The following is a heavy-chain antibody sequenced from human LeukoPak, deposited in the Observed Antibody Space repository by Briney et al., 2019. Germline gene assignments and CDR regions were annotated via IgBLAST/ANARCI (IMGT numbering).Heavy chain of an antibody. CDR2: IKQDGSEK. CDR1: GFTFSRFW. CDR3: ARGPATYNWNYFFDF. Sequence: GGALRLSCAASGFTFSRFWMTWVRQAPWQGLEWVANIKQDGSEKFYLDSVKGRFTVSRDNAKNALFLQMDSLRAEDTAVFYCARGPATYNWNYFFDFWGQGTLVTVSS. J-gene: IGHJ4*02. V-gene: IGHV3-7*04. D-gene: IGHD1-7*01.